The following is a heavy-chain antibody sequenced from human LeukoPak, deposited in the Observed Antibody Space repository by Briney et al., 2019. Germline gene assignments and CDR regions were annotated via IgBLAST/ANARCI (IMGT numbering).Heavy chain of an antibody. Sequence: GGSLRLSCAASGFTFSSYAMHWVRQAPGKGLEWVAVISYDGSNKYYADSVKGRFTISRDNSKNTPYLQMNSLRAEDTAVYYCARGADFWSGYLIWGQGTLVTVSS. V-gene: IGHV3-30-3*01. CDR1: GFTFSSYA. J-gene: IGHJ4*02. CDR3: ARGADFWSGYLI. CDR2: ISYDGSNK. D-gene: IGHD3-3*01.